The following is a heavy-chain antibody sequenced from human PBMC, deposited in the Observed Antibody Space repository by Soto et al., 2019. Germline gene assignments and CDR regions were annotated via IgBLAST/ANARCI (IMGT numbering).Heavy chain of an antibody. J-gene: IGHJ5*02. D-gene: IGHD2-2*01. CDR3: ARGLPRSTSWANWFDP. CDR2: INHSGST. V-gene: IGHV4-34*01. Sequence: ETLSLTCAVYGGSFSGYYWSWIRQPPGKGLEWIGEINHSGSTNYNPSLKSRVTISVDTSKNQFSLKLSSVTAADTAVYYCARGLPRSTSWANWFDPWGQGTLVTVSS. CDR1: GGSFSGYY.